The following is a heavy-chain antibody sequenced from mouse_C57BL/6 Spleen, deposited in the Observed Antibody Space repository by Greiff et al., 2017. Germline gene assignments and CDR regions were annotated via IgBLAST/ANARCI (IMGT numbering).Heavy chain of an antibody. Sequence: VQLQQPGAELVKPGASVKLSCKASGYTFTEYTIHWVKQRSGQGLEWIGWFYPGSGSIKYNEKFKDKATLTADKSSSTVYMELSRLTSEDSAVYSCARHDYEYYSNSHYAMDYWGQGTSVTVSS. CDR1: GYTFTEYT. D-gene: IGHD1-1*01. V-gene: IGHV1-62-2*01. J-gene: IGHJ4*01. CDR2: FYPGSGSI. CDR3: ARHDYEYYSNSHYAMDY.